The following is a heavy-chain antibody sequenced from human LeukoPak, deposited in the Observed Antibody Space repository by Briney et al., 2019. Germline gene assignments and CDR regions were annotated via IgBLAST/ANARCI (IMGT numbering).Heavy chain of an antibody. CDR2: INHSGST. Sequence: SETLSLTCAVYGGAFSGYYWSWIRQSPGKGLEWIAEINHSGSTNYNPSLKSRVTISVDTSKNQFSLKLSSVTAADTAVYYCARKYYYGSGSYSAYYYYYYMDVWGKGTTVTISS. CDR1: GGAFSGYY. D-gene: IGHD3-10*01. V-gene: IGHV4-34*01. J-gene: IGHJ6*03. CDR3: ARKYYYGSGSYSAYYYYYYMDV.